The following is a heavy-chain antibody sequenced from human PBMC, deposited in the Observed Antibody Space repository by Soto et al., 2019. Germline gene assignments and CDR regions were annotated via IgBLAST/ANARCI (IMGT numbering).Heavy chain of an antibody. CDR1: GYSFAGYW. Sequence: LGESLQISCKGSGYSFAGYWITWVRQKPGKGLEWVGRIDPSDSQTYYSPSFRGHVTISATKSITTVFLQWSSRRASDTAMYYCARQIYDSDTGPNFQYYFDSWGQGNPVTVSS. D-gene: IGHD3-22*01. CDR3: ARQIYDSDTGPNFQYYFDS. V-gene: IGHV5-10-1*01. J-gene: IGHJ4*02. CDR2: IDPSDSQT.